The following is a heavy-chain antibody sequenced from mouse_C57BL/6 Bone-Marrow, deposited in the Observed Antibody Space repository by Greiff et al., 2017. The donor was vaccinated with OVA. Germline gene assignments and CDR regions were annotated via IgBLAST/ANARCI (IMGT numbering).Heavy chain of an antibody. Sequence: DVQLVESGGGLVKPGGSLKLSCAASGFTFSSYAMSWVRQTPEKRLEWVATISDGGSYTYYPDNVKGRFTISRDNAKNNLYLQMSHLKSEDTAMYYCARERGVVDYWGQGTTLTVSS. CDR1: GFTFSSYA. CDR2: ISDGGSYT. J-gene: IGHJ2*01. CDR3: ARERGVVDY. V-gene: IGHV5-4*01. D-gene: IGHD1-1*01.